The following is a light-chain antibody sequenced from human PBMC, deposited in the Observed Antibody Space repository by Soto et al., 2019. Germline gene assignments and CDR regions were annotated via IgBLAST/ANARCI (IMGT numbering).Light chain of an antibody. J-gene: IGLJ1*01. Sequence: QSALTQPRSVSGSPGQSVSISCTGTSGDVGRYSYVSWYQQHPGKAPKLMIYDVSERPSGVPDRFSGSKSGNTASLTISGLQVEDEADYYCCSYAGTYTGVFGTGTKVTVL. V-gene: IGLV2-11*01. CDR1: SGDVGRYSY. CDR3: CSYAGTYTGV. CDR2: DVS.